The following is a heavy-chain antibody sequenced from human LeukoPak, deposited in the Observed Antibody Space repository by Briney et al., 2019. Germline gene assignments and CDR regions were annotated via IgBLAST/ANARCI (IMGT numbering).Heavy chain of an antibody. V-gene: IGHV3-30*02. D-gene: IGHD4-17*01. CDR3: ARDGTRSSDY. Sequence: GGSLRLSCAASGFTFSRNGMHWVRQAPGKGLEWVAFIQSDGTDKYYIDSVKGRFTISRDKSKNTLYLQMNSLRVEDSAVYFCARDGTRSSDYWGQGTLVTVSS. CDR1: GFTFSRNG. CDR2: IQSDGTDK. J-gene: IGHJ4*02.